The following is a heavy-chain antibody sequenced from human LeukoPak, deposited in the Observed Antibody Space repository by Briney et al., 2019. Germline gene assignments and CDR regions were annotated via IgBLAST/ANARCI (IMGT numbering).Heavy chain of an antibody. V-gene: IGHV4-59*01. Sequence: SETLSLTCTVSGGSISSYYWSWIRQPPGKGLEWIGYIYYSGSTNYNPSLKSRVTISVDTSKNQFSLKLSSVTAADTAVYYCARVAVAARPQTSFDYWGQGTLVTVSS. CDR2: IYYSGST. D-gene: IGHD6-6*01. CDR3: ARVAVAARPQTSFDY. J-gene: IGHJ4*02. CDR1: GGSISSYY.